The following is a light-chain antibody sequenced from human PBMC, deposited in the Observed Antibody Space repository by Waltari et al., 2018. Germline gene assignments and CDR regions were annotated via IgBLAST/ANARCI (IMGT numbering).Light chain of an antibody. V-gene: IGLV1-40*01. CDR2: GNI. Sequence: QSVLTQPPPLSGAPGKTVTISCTGCRPNIGAGYAVHWYQQFPGTAPKLLIYGNINRPSGVPDRVSGSKSGTSASLAITGLQAEDEADYYCQSYDSSLSGYIFGPVTTVTVL. J-gene: IGLJ1*01. CDR1: RPNIGAGYA. CDR3: QSYDSSLSGYI.